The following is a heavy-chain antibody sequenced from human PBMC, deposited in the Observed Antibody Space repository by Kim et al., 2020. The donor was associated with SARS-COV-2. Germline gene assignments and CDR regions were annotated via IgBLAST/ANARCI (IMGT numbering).Heavy chain of an antibody. D-gene: IGHD1-1*01. CDR3: ARKGCGTTSCHDGSDV. J-gene: IGHJ3*01. Sequence: GGSLRLSCVASGFNFKNYWMSWVRQAPGKGLEWVANIRQDGNEKYYVDSVRGRFTISRDNAQNSLYLQMDSMRVDDTAVYYCARKGCGTTSCHDGSDVWGQGTMVTVSS. CDR1: GFNFKNYW. V-gene: IGHV3-7*01. CDR2: IRQDGNEK.